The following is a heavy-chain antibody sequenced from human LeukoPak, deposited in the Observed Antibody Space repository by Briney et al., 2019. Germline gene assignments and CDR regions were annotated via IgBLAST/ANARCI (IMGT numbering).Heavy chain of an antibody. Sequence: ASVKVSCKASGYTFSSYDINWVRQATGQGLEWMGWMNPNSGNTGYAQKFQGRVTMTRNTSITTAYMELSSLRSEDTAVYYCARDLPSGTFDYWGQGTLVTVSS. CDR2: MNPNSGNT. CDR1: GYTFSSYD. CDR3: ARDLPSGTFDY. V-gene: IGHV1-8*01. D-gene: IGHD3-10*01. J-gene: IGHJ4*02.